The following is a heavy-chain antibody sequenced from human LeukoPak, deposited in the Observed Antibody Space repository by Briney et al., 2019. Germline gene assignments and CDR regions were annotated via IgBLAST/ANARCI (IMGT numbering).Heavy chain of an antibody. J-gene: IGHJ4*02. CDR2: ITASNDNT. D-gene: IGHD3-10*01. CDR1: GYTFTSYG. CDR3: ARALLWFGEPSHIDY. Sequence: ASVKVSCKASGYTFTSYGISWVRQAPGQGLEWMGWITASNDNTNYAQKLQGRVTMTTDTSTRTAYLELRSLRSDDTAVYCCARALLWFGEPSHIDYWGQGTLVTASS. V-gene: IGHV1-18*01.